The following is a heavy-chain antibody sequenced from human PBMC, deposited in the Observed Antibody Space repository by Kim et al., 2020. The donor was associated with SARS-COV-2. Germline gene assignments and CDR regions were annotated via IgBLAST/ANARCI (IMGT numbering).Heavy chain of an antibody. V-gene: IGHV1-46*01. D-gene: IGHD4-17*01. CDR1: GYTFTSYY. J-gene: IGHJ4*02. CDR2: INPSGGST. CDR3: ARVINTGDDYGDYDSFFESGAFDY. Sequence: ASVKVSCKASGYTFTSYYMHWVRQAPGQGLEWMGIINPSGGSTSYAQKFQGRVTMTRDTSTSTVYMELSSLRSEDTAVYYCARVINTGDDYGDYDSFFESGAFDYWGQGTLVTVSS.